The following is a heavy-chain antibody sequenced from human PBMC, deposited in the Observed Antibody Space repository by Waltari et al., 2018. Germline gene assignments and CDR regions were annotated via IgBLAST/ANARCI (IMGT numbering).Heavy chain of an antibody. CDR1: GGSISSSSYY. Sequence: QLQLQESGPGLVKPSETLSLTCTVSGGSISSSSYYWGWIRPPPGKGLEWIGSIYYSGSTYYNPSLKSRVTISVDTSKNQFSLKLSSVTAADTAVYYCARREYDSSGYYYWGQGTLVTVSS. D-gene: IGHD3-22*01. CDR3: ARREYDSSGYYY. V-gene: IGHV4-39*07. J-gene: IGHJ4*02. CDR2: IYYSGST.